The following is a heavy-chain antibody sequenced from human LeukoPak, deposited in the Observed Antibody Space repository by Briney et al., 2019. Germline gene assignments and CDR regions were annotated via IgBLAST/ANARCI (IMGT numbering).Heavy chain of an antibody. CDR1: GYTFTGYY. CDR3: ARSRRYCRGGRCYSRLDY. Sequence: GASVKVSCKASGYTFTGYYMHWVRQAPGQGLEWMGWINPNSGGTNYAQKFQGRVTMTRDTSISTAYMELSRLRSDDTAVYYCARSRRYCRGGRCYSRLDYWGQGTLVTVSS. CDR2: INPNSGGT. V-gene: IGHV1-2*02. J-gene: IGHJ4*02. D-gene: IGHD2-15*01.